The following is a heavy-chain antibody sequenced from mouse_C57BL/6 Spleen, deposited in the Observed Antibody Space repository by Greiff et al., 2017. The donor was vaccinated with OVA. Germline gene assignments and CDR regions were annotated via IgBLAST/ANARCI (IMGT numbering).Heavy chain of an antibody. V-gene: IGHV3-6*01. Sequence: EVQRVESGPGLVKPSPSLSLTCSVTGYSITRGYYWNWIRQFPGNKLEWMGYIRYDGSNTYNPSLINRISITRDTSKNQLFLKLNSVTTEDTATYYCARGYDYGPWFAYWGQGTLVTVSA. D-gene: IGHD2-4*01. J-gene: IGHJ3*01. CDR1: GYSITRGYY. CDR2: IRYDGSN. CDR3: ARGYDYGPWFAY.